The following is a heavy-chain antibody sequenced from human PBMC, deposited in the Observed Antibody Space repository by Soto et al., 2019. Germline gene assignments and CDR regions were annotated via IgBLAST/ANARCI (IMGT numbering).Heavy chain of an antibody. CDR2: FDPEDGET. D-gene: IGHD3-3*01. CDR3: ATERKGITIFGVVQRRGAFDF. Sequence: ASVKVSCKVSGYTLTELSMHWVRQAPGKGLEWMGGFDPEDGETIYAQKFQGRVTMTEDTSTDTAYMELSSLRSEDTAVYYCATERKGITIFGVVQRRGAFDFWGQGTMDIVSS. J-gene: IGHJ3*01. CDR1: GYTLTELS. V-gene: IGHV1-24*01.